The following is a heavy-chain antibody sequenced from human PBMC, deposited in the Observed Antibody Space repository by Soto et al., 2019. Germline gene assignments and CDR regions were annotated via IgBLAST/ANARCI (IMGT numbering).Heavy chain of an antibody. J-gene: IGHJ3*02. CDR3: AKDFGDPYAFYI. CDR1: GFTFSTYA. D-gene: IGHD2-21*01. Sequence: VQLLESGGELVQAGGSLRLSCAASGFTFSTYAMSWVRQAPGKGLEWISNIRGSNGRIDYADSVKGRFTISRDNSKNTLYLEMNSLRAEDTAVYYCAKDFGDPYAFYIWGQGAMVTVSS. V-gene: IGHV3-23*01. CDR2: IRGSNGRI.